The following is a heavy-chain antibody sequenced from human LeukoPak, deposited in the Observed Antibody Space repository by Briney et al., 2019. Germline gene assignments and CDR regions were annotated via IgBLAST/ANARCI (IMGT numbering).Heavy chain of an antibody. D-gene: IGHD5-12*01. CDR3: ARDWFVDSGDDPFPFDY. V-gene: IGHV1-2*02. J-gene: IGHJ4*02. Sequence: ASVKVSCKASGYTFTGFYIHWVRQAPGQGLEWMGWINPNSGGTNYAQKFQGRVTMTRDTSISTAYMELSRLTSDDTAIYYCARDWFVDSGDDPFPFDYWGQGTLVTVSS. CDR2: INPNSGGT. CDR1: GYTFTGFY.